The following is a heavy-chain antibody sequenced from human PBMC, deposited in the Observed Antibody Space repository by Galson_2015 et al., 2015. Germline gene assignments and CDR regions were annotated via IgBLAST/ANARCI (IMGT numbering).Heavy chain of an antibody. V-gene: IGHV3-11*01. D-gene: IGHD5-12*01. J-gene: IGHJ4*02. CDR2: ISSGGSTT. CDR1: GFTFSDYY. CDR3: AREQYRQSGYDNGNEY. Sequence: SLRLSCAASGFTFSDYYMSWIRQAPGKGLEWVSYISSGGSTTYYADSVKSRFTISRDNAKNSLHLQMNSLRAEDTAVYYCAREQYRQSGYDNGNEYWGQGTLVAVSS.